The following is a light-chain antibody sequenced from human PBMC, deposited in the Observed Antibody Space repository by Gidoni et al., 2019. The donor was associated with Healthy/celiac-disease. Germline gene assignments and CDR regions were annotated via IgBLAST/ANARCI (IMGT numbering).Light chain of an antibody. V-gene: IGKV1-33*01. CDR2: DAS. CDR1: QDISNY. CDR3: QQYDNLPGVT. Sequence: DLQMTQSPSSLSASVGDRVTITCQASQDISNYLNWYQQKPGKDPKLLIYDASNLETGVPSRFSGSGSGTDFTLTISSLQPEDIATYYCQQYDNLPGVTFGPGTKVDIK. J-gene: IGKJ3*01.